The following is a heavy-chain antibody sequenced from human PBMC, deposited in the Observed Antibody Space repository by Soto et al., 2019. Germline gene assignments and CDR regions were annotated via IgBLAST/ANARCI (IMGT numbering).Heavy chain of an antibody. CDR3: AREYSGYDYAFDI. CDR1: GFNISSYG. J-gene: IGHJ3*02. Sequence: GVPMRLSCTASGFNISSYGRHWVRKTPGKGLEWVAVISYDGSNKYYADSVKGRFTISRDNSKNTLYLQMNSLRAEDTAVYYCAREYSGYDYAFDIWGQGTMVTVSS. D-gene: IGHD5-12*01. V-gene: IGHV3-30*03. CDR2: ISYDGSNK.